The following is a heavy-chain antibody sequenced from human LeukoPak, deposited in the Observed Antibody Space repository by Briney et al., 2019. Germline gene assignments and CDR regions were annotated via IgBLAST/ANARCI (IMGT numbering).Heavy chain of an antibody. CDR3: ARGVVAAIFRFDP. J-gene: IGHJ5*02. CDR1: GYTFTSYA. Sequence: SVKVSCKASGYTFTSYAISWVRQAPGQGLEWMGGIIPIFGTANYAQKFQGRVTITADESTSTAYMELSSLRSEDTAVYYCARGVVAAIFRFDPWGQGTLVTVSS. V-gene: IGHV1-69*13. D-gene: IGHD2-15*01. CDR2: IIPIFGTA.